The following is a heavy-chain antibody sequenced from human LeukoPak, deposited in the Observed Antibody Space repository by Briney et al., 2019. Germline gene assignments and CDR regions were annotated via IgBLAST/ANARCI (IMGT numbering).Heavy chain of an antibody. Sequence: VASVKVSCKASGYTFTSYYMHWVRQAPGQGLEWMGIINPSGGSTSYAQKFQGRVTMTRDTSTSTVYMELSSLRSEDTAVYYCVTNRATTGSFWGVLDYWGQGTLVTVSS. D-gene: IGHD1-26*01. V-gene: IGHV1-46*01. J-gene: IGHJ4*02. CDR2: INPSGGST. CDR3: VTNRATTGSFWGVLDY. CDR1: GYTFTSYY.